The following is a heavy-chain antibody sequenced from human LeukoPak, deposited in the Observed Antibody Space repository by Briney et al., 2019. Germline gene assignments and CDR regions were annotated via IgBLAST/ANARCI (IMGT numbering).Heavy chain of an antibody. CDR3: AKDPTPCLGRWFDP. V-gene: IGHV3-23*01. CDR1: GFTFSSTA. Sequence: QPGGSLRLSCAASGFTFSSTAMSWVRQAPGKGLEWVSGISGTGGNTDYADSVKGGFTISRDNSKNTLFLQMSSLRAEDTAIYYCAKDPTPCLGRWFDPWGQGTLVTVSS. D-gene: IGHD3-10*01. CDR2: ISGTGGNT. J-gene: IGHJ5*02.